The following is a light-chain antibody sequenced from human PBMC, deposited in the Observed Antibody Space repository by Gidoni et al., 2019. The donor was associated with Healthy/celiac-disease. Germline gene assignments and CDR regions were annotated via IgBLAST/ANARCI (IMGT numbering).Light chain of an antibody. CDR3: QQLNSYPPFT. CDR2: AAS. J-gene: IGKJ3*01. CDR1: QGISSY. V-gene: IGKV1-9*01. Sequence: DIQLTQSPSFLSASVGDRVTITCRASQGISSYLAWYQQKPGKAPKRLIYAASTLQSGVPSRFSGSGSGTEFTLTISSLQPEDFATYYCQQLNSYPPFTFXPXTKVDIK.